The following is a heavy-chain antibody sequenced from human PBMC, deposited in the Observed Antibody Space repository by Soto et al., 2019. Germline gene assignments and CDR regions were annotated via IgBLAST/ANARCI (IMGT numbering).Heavy chain of an antibody. CDR1: VHSVPITSTA. Sequence: SQTHSLTCAISVHSVPITSTAWSVVRQSPSRGLEWLGRTYYRSNWYTDYAVSVKSRITISPDTSKDQFSLQLNSVTPEDAAVYYCATESIYSRWVWDQGTLVTVSS. CDR3: ATESIYSRWV. J-gene: IGHJ4*01. V-gene: IGHV6-1*01. CDR2: TYYRSNWYT. D-gene: IGHD6-19*01.